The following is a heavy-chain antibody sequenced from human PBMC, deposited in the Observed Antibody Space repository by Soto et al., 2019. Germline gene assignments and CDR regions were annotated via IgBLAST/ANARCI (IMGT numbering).Heavy chain of an antibody. J-gene: IGHJ4*02. V-gene: IGHV3-21*01. CDR3: ARDHRQWQW. CDR2: ISSSSSYI. CDR1: GFTFSSYS. D-gene: IGHD6-19*01. Sequence: EVQLVESGGGLVKPGGSLRLSCAASGFTFSSYSMNWVRQAPGKGLEWVSSISSSSSYIYYADSVKGRFTISRDNAKNSLYLQMNGLRAEDTAVYYCARDHRQWQWWGQGTLVNVSS.